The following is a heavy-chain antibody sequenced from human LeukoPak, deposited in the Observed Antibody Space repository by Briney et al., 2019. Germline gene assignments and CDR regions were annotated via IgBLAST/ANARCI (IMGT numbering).Heavy chain of an antibody. D-gene: IGHD3-22*01. V-gene: IGHV3-15*01. Sequence: GGSLRLSCAASGFTFSNAWMSWVRQAPGKGLEWVGRIKSKTDGGTTDYAAPVKGRFTISRDHSKNTLYLQMNSLKTEDTAVYYCSTEGYYYDMTYLDYWGQGTLVTVSS. CDR1: GFTFSNAW. CDR3: STEGYYYDMTYLDY. J-gene: IGHJ4*02. CDR2: IKSKTDGGTT.